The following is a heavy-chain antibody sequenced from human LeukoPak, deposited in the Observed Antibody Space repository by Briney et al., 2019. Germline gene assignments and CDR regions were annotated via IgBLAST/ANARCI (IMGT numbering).Heavy chain of an antibody. CDR3: AKGYTNGVNQEVWLDP. Sequence: SETLSLTCTVSGGSISSRNYSWGWIRQPPGKGLEWIGGMYYTGNTDYNPSLKSRLTMSVDTSKDQFSLKLSSVTAADTAVYFCAKGYTNGVNQEVWLDPWGQGTLVTVSS. V-gene: IGHV4-39*07. D-gene: IGHD2-8*01. CDR1: GGSISSRNYS. CDR2: MYYTGNT. J-gene: IGHJ5*02.